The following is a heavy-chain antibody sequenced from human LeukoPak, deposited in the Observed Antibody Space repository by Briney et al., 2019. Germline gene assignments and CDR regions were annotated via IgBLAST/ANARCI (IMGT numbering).Heavy chain of an antibody. Sequence: SETLSLTCTVSGGSIISYYWSWIRQPPGKGLEWIGYIYYSGSTNYNPSLKSRVTISVDTSKNQFSLKLSSVTAADTAVYYCARWYYYYMDVWGKGTTVTVSS. CDR1: GGSIISYY. J-gene: IGHJ6*03. CDR2: IYYSGST. V-gene: IGHV4-59*01. CDR3: ARWYYYYMDV.